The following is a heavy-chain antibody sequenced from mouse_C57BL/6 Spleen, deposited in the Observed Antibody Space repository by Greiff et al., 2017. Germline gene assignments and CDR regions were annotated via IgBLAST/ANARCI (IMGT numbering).Heavy chain of an antibody. V-gene: IGHV5-17*01. J-gene: IGHJ3*01. Sequence: EVKLVESGGGLVKPGGSLKLSCAASGFTFSDYGMHWVRQAPGKGLEWVAYISSGSSTIYYADTVTGRFTISRDNAKKTLFLQMTSLRSEDTAMDYCAREGLRRWFAYWGQGTLVTVSA. CDR3: AREGLRRWFAY. D-gene: IGHD2-4*01. CDR1: GFTFSDYG. CDR2: ISSGSSTI.